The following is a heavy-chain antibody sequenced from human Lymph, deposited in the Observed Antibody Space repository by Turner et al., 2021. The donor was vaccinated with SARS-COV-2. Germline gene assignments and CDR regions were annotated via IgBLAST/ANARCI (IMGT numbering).Heavy chain of an antibody. V-gene: IGHV3-21*01. J-gene: IGHJ4*02. CDR3: ARGPPDFPYYFDY. D-gene: IGHD2-21*02. CDR1: AFTFSSYS. CDR2: ITFTYSYI. Sequence: EVQLVESGGGLVKPGGSLRLSCAASAFTFSSYSMNWVRQVPGKGREWLSSITFTYSYIYYADSVKVRFTITRDNAKNSLYLQMNILSAEDKAVYYCARGPPDFPYYFDYWGQGTLVTVSS.